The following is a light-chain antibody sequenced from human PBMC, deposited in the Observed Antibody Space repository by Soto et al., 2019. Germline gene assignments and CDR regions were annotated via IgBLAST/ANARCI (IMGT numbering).Light chain of an antibody. CDR3: ATWDGSLSVVV. CDR1: SSNIGDNF. V-gene: IGLV1-51*01. CDR2: DNH. J-gene: IGLJ3*02. Sequence: QSVLTQPPSVSAAPGLRVTISCSGNSSNIGDNFVSWYQQPPGTAPKLLIYDNHKRPSGIPDRFSGSKSGTSATLGITGLQTGDEADYYCATWDGSLSVVVFGGGTKRTV.